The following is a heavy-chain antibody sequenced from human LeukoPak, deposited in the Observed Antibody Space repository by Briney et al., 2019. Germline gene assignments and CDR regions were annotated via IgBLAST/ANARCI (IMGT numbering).Heavy chain of an antibody. CDR3: ARVCYDFWSGYSTQYYFDY. CDR1: GYTFTGYY. Sequence: GASVTVSCKASGYTFTGYYMHWVRQAPGQGLEWMGWINPNSGGTNYAQKFQGRVTMTRDTSISTAYMELSRLRSDDTAVYYCARVCYDFWSGYSTQYYFDYWGQGTLVTVSS. J-gene: IGHJ4*02. V-gene: IGHV1-2*02. D-gene: IGHD3-3*01. CDR2: INPNSGGT.